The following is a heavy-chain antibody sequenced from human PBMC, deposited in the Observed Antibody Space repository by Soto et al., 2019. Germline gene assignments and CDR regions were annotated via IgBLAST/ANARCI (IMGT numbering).Heavy chain of an antibody. CDR3: AKGPNRFLEWLFHFGIKSSRGD. CDR1: GFTFSSYG. V-gene: IGHV3-30*18. J-gene: IGHJ4*02. CDR2: ISYDGSNK. Sequence: GGSLRLSCAASGFTFSSYGMHWVRQAPGKGLEWVAVISYDGSNKYYADSVKGRFTISRDNSKNTLYLQMNSLRAEDTAVYYCAKGPNRFLEWLFHFGIKSSRGDWGQGTLVTVSS. D-gene: IGHD3-3*01.